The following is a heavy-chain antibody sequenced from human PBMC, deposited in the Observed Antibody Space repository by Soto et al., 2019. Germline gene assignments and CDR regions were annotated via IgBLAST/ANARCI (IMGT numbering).Heavy chain of an antibody. Sequence: GGSLRLSCAASGFTFSSYWMSWVRQAPGKGLEWVANIKQDGSEKYYVDSVKGRFTISRDNAKNSLYLQMDSLRAEDTAVYYCAKEKISTSCCNWFDPWGQGTLVTVSS. CDR3: AKEKISTSCCNWFDP. D-gene: IGHD2-2*01. CDR2: IKQDGSEK. J-gene: IGHJ5*02. V-gene: IGHV3-7*03. CDR1: GFTFSSYW.